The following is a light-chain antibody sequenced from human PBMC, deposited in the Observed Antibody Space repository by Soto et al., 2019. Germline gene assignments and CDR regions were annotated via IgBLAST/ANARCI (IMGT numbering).Light chain of an antibody. J-gene: IGKJ1*01. CDR2: DAS. Sequence: EIVLTQSPATLSLSPGERATLSCRASQSVSSYLAWYQQKPGQAPRLLIYDASNRATGIPARFSGGGSGTDFTLTISSLQSEDFAVYYCQQYNNWPPWTFGQGTKVDI. CDR1: QSVSSY. CDR3: QQYNNWPPWT. V-gene: IGKV3-11*01.